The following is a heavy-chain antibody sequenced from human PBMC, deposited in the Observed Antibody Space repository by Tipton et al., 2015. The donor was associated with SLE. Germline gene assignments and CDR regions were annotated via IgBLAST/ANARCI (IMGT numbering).Heavy chain of an antibody. CDR1: GDSVSSNSAA. V-gene: IGHV6-1*01. Sequence: GLVKPSQTLSLTCAISGDSVSSNSAAWNWIRQSPSRGLEWLGRTYYRSRWFSHFADSVKGRLTINPDTSNNQFSLHLKSVTPEDAAVYYCARDNNWGLVDDALDIWCLGTVVTVSS. D-gene: IGHD7-27*01. CDR3: ARDNNWGLVDDALDI. CDR2: TYYRSRWFS. J-gene: IGHJ3*02.